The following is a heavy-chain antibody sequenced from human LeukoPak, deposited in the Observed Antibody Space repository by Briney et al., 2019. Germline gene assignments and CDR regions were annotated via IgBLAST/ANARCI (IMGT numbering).Heavy chain of an antibody. CDR2: IYIGGST. V-gene: IGHV3-66*02. D-gene: IGHD5-24*01. J-gene: IGHJ6*03. CDR3: ATDGYNSYYYYYVDL. Sequence: PGGSLSLSCAASGFTVSSYYMSWVRQAPGKGLEWVSVIYIGGSTYYADSVKGRFTISRDNSKNTLYLQMNGLRAEDTAVYYCATDGYNSYYYYYVDLWGKGNTVTVSS. CDR1: GFTVSSYY.